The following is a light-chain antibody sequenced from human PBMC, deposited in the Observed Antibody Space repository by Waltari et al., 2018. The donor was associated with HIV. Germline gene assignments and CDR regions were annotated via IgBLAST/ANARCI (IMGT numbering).Light chain of an antibody. CDR3: QQYNNWPPTWT. CDR2: HAS. J-gene: IGKJ1*01. V-gene: IGKV3-15*01. Sequence: EIVVTQSPGTLSLSPGERANLSCRASQSVGVNFAWYEQKPGQAHRLFIDHASNQATGIPAMFRGSGSETEFSLTISSLQSEDFAVYYCQQYNNWPPTWTFGQWTKVEIK. CDR1: QSVGVN.